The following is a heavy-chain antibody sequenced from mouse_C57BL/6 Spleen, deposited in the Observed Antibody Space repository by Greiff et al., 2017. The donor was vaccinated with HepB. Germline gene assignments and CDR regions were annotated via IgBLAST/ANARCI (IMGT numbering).Heavy chain of an antibody. J-gene: IGHJ2*01. Sequence: SGPVLVKPGASVKMSCKASGYTFTDYYMNWVKQSHGKSLEWIGVINPYNGGTSYNQKFKGKATLTVDKSSSTAYMELNSLTSEDSAVYYCAREGLTGTSGYYFDYWGQGTTLTVSS. CDR2: INPYNGGT. V-gene: IGHV1-19*01. CDR3: AREGLTGTSGYYFDY. D-gene: IGHD4-1*01. CDR1: GYTFTDYY.